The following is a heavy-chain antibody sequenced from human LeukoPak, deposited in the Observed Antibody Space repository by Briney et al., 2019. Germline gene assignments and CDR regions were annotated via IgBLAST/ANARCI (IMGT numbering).Heavy chain of an antibody. CDR1: GYTFTSYA. V-gene: IGHV1-3*01. J-gene: IGHJ4*02. CDR3: ARGGGIAVAGDLQTGLDY. D-gene: IGHD6-19*01. CDR2: INAGNGNT. Sequence: ASVKVSCKASGYTFTSYAMHWVRQAPGQRLEWMGWINAGNGNTKYSQMFQGRVTITRDTSASTAYMELRSLRSDDTAVYYCARGGGIAVAGDLQTGLDYWGQGTLVTVSS.